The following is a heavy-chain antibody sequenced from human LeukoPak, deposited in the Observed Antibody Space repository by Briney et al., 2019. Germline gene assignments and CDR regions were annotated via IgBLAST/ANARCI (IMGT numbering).Heavy chain of an antibody. CDR2: ISHSGST. V-gene: IGHV4-34*01. CDR3: ARHVKARITMVRGPIDY. Sequence: PSETLSLTCAVYGGSFSGYYWSWIRQPPGKGLEWIGEISHSGSTNYNPSLKSRVTISVDTSKNQFSLKLSSVTAADTAVYYCARHVKARITMVRGPIDYWGQGTLVTVSS. J-gene: IGHJ4*02. D-gene: IGHD3-10*01. CDR1: GGSFSGYY.